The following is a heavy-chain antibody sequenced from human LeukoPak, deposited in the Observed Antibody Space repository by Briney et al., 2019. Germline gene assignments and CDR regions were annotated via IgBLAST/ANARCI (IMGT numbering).Heavy chain of an antibody. Sequence: GGSLRLSCAASGFTFSSYSMNWVRRAPGKGLEWVSYISSSSSTIYYADSVKGRFTISRDNAKNSLYLQMNSLRAEDTAVYYCARDRLWFGELLTRFDYWGQGTLVTVSS. CDR1: GFTFSSYS. D-gene: IGHD3-10*01. J-gene: IGHJ4*02. CDR3: ARDRLWFGELLTRFDY. V-gene: IGHV3-48*01. CDR2: ISSSSSTI.